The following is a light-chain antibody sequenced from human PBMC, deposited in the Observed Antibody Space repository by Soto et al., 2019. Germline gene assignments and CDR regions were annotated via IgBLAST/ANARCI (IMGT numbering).Light chain of an antibody. CDR3: CSYTTTSTYV. Sequence: QSVLTQPASVSGSPGQSIAISCTGTSSDVGGYDYVSWYQQHPGKAPKLMIYDVSNRPSGVSNRFSGSKSANTASLTISGLQAEDEADYYCCSYTTTSTYVFGTGTKLTVL. CDR1: SSDVGGYDY. J-gene: IGLJ1*01. V-gene: IGLV2-14*01. CDR2: DVS.